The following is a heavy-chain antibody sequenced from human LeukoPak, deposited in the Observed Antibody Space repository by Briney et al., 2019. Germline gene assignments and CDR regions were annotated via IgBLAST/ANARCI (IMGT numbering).Heavy chain of an antibody. CDR1: GGSFSGYY. CDR2: INHSGST. Sequence: SKTLSLTCAVYGGSFSGYYWSWIRQPPGKGLEWIGEINHSGSTNYNPSLKSRVTISVDTSKNQFSLKLSSVTAADTAVYYCARAAARCSSTSCSIWFDPWGQGTLVTVSS. CDR3: ARAAARCSSTSCSIWFDP. V-gene: IGHV4-34*01. D-gene: IGHD2-2*01. J-gene: IGHJ5*02.